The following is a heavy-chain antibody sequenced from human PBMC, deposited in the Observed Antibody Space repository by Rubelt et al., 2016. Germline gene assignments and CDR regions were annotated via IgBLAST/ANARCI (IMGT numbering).Heavy chain of an antibody. V-gene: IGHV4-34*10. J-gene: IGHJ4*02. CDR3: ARSAQGSGRRFDY. Sequence: QLQLQESGPGLVKPSETLSLTCTVSGGSFSAYYWSWIRQPPRKGLEWIGEINHTGSTNYTPSLRGRVTISVDTSKNQFSLKLNSVTAADTAVYFWARSAQGSGRRFDYWGQGTLVTVSS. CDR1: GGSFSAYY. CDR2: INHTGST. D-gene: IGHD6-25*01.